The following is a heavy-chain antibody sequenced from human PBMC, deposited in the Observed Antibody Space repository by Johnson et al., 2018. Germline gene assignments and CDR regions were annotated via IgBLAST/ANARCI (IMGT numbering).Heavy chain of an antibody. Sequence: QVQLQESGPGLVKPSETLSLTCTVSGGSISSYYWSWIRQPPGKGLEWIGYIYYSGSTNYNPSLKSRVTISVDTSKNQFSLKLSSVTAADTAGYYCARGHYDFWSGHKRYYDYYYMDVWGKGTTVTVSS. D-gene: IGHD3-3*01. CDR3: ARGHYDFWSGHKRYYDYYYMDV. V-gene: IGHV4-59*01. CDR2: IYYSGST. J-gene: IGHJ6*03. CDR1: GGSISSYY.